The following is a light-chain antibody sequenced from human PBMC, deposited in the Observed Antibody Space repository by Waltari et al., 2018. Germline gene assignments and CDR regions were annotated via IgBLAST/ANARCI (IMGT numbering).Light chain of an antibody. J-gene: IGKJ4*01. V-gene: IGKV1-27*01. Sequence: DIKMTQSPPSLSASVGDRVTITCRASQDIANYVAWYQQKPGKPPNLLIYAASTLHSGVPSRFSGSGSGTDFTLIITSLQPEDFTSYFCQNYHTAPLTVGGGTKVEIK. CDR1: QDIANY. CDR2: AAS. CDR3: QNYHTAPLT.